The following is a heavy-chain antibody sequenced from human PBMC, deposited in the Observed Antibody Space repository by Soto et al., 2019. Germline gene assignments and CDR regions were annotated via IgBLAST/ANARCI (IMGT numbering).Heavy chain of an antibody. D-gene: IGHD3-10*01. CDR3: ARFGATGLFYYYYGMDV. CDR2: IYYSGST. CDR1: GGSISSGGYY. Sequence: SETLSLTCTVSGGSISSGGYYWSWIRQHPGKGLEWIGYIYYSGSTYYNPSLKSRVTISVDTSKNQFSLKLSSVTAADTAVYYCARFGATGLFYYYYGMDVWGQGTTVTVSS. J-gene: IGHJ6*02. V-gene: IGHV4-31*03.